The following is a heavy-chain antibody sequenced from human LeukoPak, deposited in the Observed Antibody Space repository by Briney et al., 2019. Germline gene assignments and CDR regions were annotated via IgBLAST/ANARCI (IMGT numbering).Heavy chain of an antibody. V-gene: IGHV4-34*01. D-gene: IGHD2-2*01. J-gene: IGHJ4*02. Sequence: PSETLSLTCAVYGGTFSCYYWSWVRPPPGKGLEWIGEINHSGSPNYNPSLKSRATISVDTSKNQFSLKLNSVTAADTALYYCARLGYCSSASCGPFDYWGQGTLVTVSS. CDR2: INHSGSP. CDR3: ARLGYCSSASCGPFDY. CDR1: GGTFSCYY.